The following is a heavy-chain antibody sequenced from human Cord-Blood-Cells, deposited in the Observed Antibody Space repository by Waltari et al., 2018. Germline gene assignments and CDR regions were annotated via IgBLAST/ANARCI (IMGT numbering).Heavy chain of an antibody. Sequence: QVQLVQSGAEVKKPGASVKVSCKASGYTFPGSYMNWVRQAPGQGCEWVGRINPNSGGTNYAQKFQGRVTMTRDTSISTAYMELSRLRSDDTAVYYCARYGDYGYFDLWGRGTLVTVSS. V-gene: IGHV1-2*06. CDR3: ARYGDYGYFDL. D-gene: IGHD4-17*01. CDR2: INPNSGGT. J-gene: IGHJ2*01. CDR1: GYTFPGSY.